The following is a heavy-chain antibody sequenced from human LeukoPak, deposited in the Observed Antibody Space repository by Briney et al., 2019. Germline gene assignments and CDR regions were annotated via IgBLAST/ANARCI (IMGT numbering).Heavy chain of an antibody. J-gene: IGHJ4*02. CDR3: ARGSAGYSSGRIFDY. V-gene: IGHV3-23*01. CDR1: GFTFSSYA. CDR2: ISGSGGST. D-gene: IGHD6-19*01. Sequence: PGGSLRLSCAASGFTFSSYAMGWVRQAPGKGLEWVSAISGSGGSTYYADSVKGRFTISRDNAKNSLYLQMNSLRDEDTAVYYCARGSAGYSSGRIFDYWGQGTLVTVSS.